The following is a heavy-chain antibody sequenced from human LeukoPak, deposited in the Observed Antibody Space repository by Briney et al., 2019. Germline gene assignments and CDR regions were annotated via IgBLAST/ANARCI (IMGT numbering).Heavy chain of an antibody. CDR3: ARFPYMDV. V-gene: IGHV3-48*04. J-gene: IGHJ6*03. CDR2: ISSSSSAI. CDR1: GFTFSSFG. Sequence: PGGSLRLSCAASGFTFSSFGMNWARQAPGKGLEWVSYISSSSSAIYYADSVKGRFTISRDNAKNSLYLHMNSLRAEDTAVYYCARFPYMDVWGKGTTVTVSS.